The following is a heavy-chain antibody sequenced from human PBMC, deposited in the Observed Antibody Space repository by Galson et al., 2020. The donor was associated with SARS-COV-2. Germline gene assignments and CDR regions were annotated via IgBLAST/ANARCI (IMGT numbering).Heavy chain of an antibody. Sequence: GESLKISCSVSGFVVTTRYISWVRQAPGKGLEWVSVTYPTGESFYADSVKGRFTISRDSSRNTLFLQMSSLRAEDTAVYYCARDHPRVGYNLFDYWGQGTLVTVSS. V-gene: IGHV3-53*01. J-gene: IGHJ4*02. CDR3: ARDHPRVGYNLFDY. CDR1: GFVVTTRY. D-gene: IGHD5-12*01. CDR2: TYPTGES.